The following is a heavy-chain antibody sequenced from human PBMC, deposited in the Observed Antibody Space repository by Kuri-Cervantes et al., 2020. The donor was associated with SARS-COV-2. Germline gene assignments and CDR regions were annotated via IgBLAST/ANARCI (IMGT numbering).Heavy chain of an antibody. J-gene: IGHJ5*02. D-gene: IGHD6-6*01. CDR3: ARVDSIVARTRWFDP. CDR2: IYYSGST. V-gene: IGHV4-59*01. CDR1: GGSISSYY. Sequence: SETLSLTCTVSGGSISSYYWSWIRQPPGKGLEWIGYIYYSGSTNYNHSLKSRVTISVDTSKNQFSLKLSSVTAADTAVYYCARVDSIVARTRWFDPWGQGTLVTVSS.